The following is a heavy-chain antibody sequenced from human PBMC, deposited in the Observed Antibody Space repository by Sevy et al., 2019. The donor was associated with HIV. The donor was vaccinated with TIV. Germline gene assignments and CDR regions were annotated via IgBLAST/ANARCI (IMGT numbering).Heavy chain of an antibody. J-gene: IGHJ6*03. CDR3: ARGGRYFEKVESPYYYMDV. D-gene: IGHD3-9*01. CDR1: GGSISSYY. Sequence: SENLSLTCTVSGGSISSYYWSWIRQPAGKGLEWIGRIYTSGSTNYNPSLKSRVTMSVDSSKNQFSLKLSSVTAADTAVYYCARGGRYFEKVESPYYYMDVWGKGTTVTVSS. V-gene: IGHV4-4*07. CDR2: IYTSGST.